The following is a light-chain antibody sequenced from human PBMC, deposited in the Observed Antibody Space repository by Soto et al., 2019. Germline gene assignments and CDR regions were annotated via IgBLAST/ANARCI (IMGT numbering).Light chain of an antibody. J-gene: IGLJ2*01. V-gene: IGLV4-69*01. Sequence: QLVLTQSPSASASLGASVRLTCTLSSGHSNYAIAWHQQQPEKGPRYLMKLNSDGSHSKGDGIPDRFSGSSSGAERFLTISSLQSEDEADYYCQTWGTGPYVVFGGGTQLTVL. CDR1: SGHSNYA. CDR3: QTWGTGPYVV. CDR2: LNSDGSH.